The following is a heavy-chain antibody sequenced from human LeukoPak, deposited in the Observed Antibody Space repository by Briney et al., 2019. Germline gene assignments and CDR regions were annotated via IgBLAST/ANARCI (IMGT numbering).Heavy chain of an antibody. CDR2: IYSGGST. J-gene: IGHJ4*02. D-gene: IGHD1-14*01. CDR3: ARKDSGHNPFDF. Sequence: PGGSLRLSCAASGFTVSTYYMTWVRQAPGKGLECVSVIYSGGSTYYADSVKGRFTVSRDNSRNTLYLQMNSLRVEDTAIYYCARKDSGHNPFDFWGQGTLVTVSS. V-gene: IGHV3-53*01. CDR1: GFTVSTYY.